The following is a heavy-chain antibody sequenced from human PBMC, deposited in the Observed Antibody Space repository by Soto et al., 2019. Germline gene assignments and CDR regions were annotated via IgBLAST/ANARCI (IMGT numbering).Heavy chain of an antibody. J-gene: IGHJ4*02. D-gene: IGHD2-15*01. V-gene: IGHV1-18*01. CDR1: GYTFTSYG. Sequence: QVQLVQSGAEVKKPGASVKVSCKASGYTFTSYGISWVRQAPGQGLEWMGWISAYNGNTNYAQKLQGRGTMTTDTSTSTAYMELRSPRSDDTAVYYCAGDRYCSGGSCSHFDYWGQGTLVTVSS. CDR2: ISAYNGNT. CDR3: AGDRYCSGGSCSHFDY.